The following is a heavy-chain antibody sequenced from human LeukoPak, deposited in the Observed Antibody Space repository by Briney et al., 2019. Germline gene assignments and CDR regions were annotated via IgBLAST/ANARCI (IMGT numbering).Heavy chain of an antibody. CDR2: IIPILGIA. V-gene: IGHV1-69*04. Sequence: GASVKLSCKASGGTFTSYVISWVRQAPGHPLEWMGRIIPILGIANYAQKFQGRVTITAHKSTSTAYMELSSLRSEDTAVYYCARVGTESPGYWGQGTLVTVSS. J-gene: IGHJ4*02. CDR3: ARVGTESPGY. CDR1: GGTFTSYV. D-gene: IGHD1-1*01.